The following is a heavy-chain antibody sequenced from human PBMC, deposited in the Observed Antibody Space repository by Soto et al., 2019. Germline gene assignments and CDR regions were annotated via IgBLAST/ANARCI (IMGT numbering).Heavy chain of an antibody. V-gene: IGHV5-51*01. Sequence: GESLKISCQGSGYRFTDYWIGWVRQIPGKGLEWMGIFYPDDSDSRYNPSFRGQVTFSADKSITTAYVQWSSLRASDSAMYYCARFGGPGLSHNWFDTWGQGTLVTVSS. D-gene: IGHD3-3*01. CDR2: FYPDDSDS. J-gene: IGHJ5*02. CDR1: GYRFTDYW. CDR3: ARFGGPGLSHNWFDT.